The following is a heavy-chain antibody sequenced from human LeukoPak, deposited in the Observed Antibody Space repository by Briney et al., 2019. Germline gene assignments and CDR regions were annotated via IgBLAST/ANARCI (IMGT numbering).Heavy chain of an antibody. CDR2: TYYSGST. CDR1: GGSISSSSYY. V-gene: IGHV4-39*07. J-gene: IGHJ4*02. Sequence: SETLSLTCTVSGGSISSSSYYWGWIRQPPGKGLEWIGSTYYSGSTYYNPSLKSRVTISVDTSKNQFSLKLSSVTAADTAVYYCARLSGPFDYWGQGTLVTVSS. CDR3: ARLSGPFDY. D-gene: IGHD5/OR15-5a*01.